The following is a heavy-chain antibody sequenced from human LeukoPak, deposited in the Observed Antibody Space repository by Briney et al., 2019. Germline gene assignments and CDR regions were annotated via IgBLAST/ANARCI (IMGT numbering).Heavy chain of an antibody. CDR1: GFRFSSYA. CDR3: AKAVSSGTFYLMDV. CDR2: ISGSGGST. Sequence: GGPLRLSCAASGFRFSSYAMSWVRQGPGKGLEWVSDISGSGGSTHYAESVKGRFTISRDNSKNTQYLQMNSLRAEDAAVYYCAKAVSSGTFYLMDVWGKGTTVTVSS. V-gene: IGHV3-23*01. D-gene: IGHD1-26*01. J-gene: IGHJ6*03.